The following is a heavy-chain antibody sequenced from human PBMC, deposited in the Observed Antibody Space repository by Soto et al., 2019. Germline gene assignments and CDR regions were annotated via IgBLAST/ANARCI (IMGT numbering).Heavy chain of an antibody. CDR1: GYTFKSNG. CDR3: ARDKGILYGAGRMDY. CDR2: ISPHNDHT. J-gene: IGHJ4*02. D-gene: IGHD1-26*01. V-gene: IGHV1-18*01. Sequence: QVQLVQSGPEVKKPGASVKVSCKASGYTFKSNGSSWVRQAPVQGLEWLGWISPHNDHTSYAQKFQGRVTMTTDTSTSTAYMELRSLGSDDTAVYYCARDKGILYGAGRMDYWGQGTLVTVSS.